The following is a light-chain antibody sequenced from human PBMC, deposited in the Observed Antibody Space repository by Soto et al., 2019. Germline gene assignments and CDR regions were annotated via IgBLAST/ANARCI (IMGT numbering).Light chain of an antibody. V-gene: IGKV1-33*01. CDR3: QQYNSMLS. CDR2: DAS. Sequence: DIQMTQSPSSLSASEGDRVTITCQSSHDVSRNLNWFQQKSGEAPQLLIYDASNLERGVPSRFSGSGSGTDFTLTISSLQPEDVATYYCQQYNSMLSFGGGTEVEIK. J-gene: IGKJ4*01. CDR1: HDVSRN.